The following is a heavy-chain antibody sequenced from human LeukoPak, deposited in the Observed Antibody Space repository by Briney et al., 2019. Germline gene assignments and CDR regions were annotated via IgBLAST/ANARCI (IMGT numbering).Heavy chain of an antibody. CDR2: INPDNGGT. V-gene: IGHV1-2*06. CDR1: GYTFSGYY. CDR3: ARGGSDYYHISGYYLWD. J-gene: IGHJ4*02. Sequence: ASVKVSCKASGYTFSGYYLHWVRQAPGQGPEWMGRINPDNGGTNYAQKFQGRVTMTRVTSITTAYMDLSRLRSDDTAVYYCARGGSDYYHISGYYLWDWGQGTLVTVSS. D-gene: IGHD3-22*01.